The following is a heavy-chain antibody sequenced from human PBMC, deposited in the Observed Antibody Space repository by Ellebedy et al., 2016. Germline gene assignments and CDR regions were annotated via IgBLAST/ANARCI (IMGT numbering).Heavy chain of an antibody. CDR2: ISWNDDK. CDR1: GFSLNMTGVG. Sequence: SGPTLVXPTQTLTLTCSFSGFSLNMTGVGVGWIRQPPGKALEWLALISWNDDKRYSPSLKSRLTITKDTSKNHVVLTMTNMDPVDTATYYCAHGPPRGGYISAWFDPWGQGTLVNVSS. D-gene: IGHD3-22*01. J-gene: IGHJ5*02. CDR3: AHGPPRGGYISAWFDP. V-gene: IGHV2-5*01.